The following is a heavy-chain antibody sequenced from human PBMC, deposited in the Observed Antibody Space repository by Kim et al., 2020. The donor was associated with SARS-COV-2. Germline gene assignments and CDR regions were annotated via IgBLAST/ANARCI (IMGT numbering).Heavy chain of an antibody. V-gene: IGHV3-21*01. J-gene: IGHJ5*02. Sequence: GGSLRLSCAASGFTFSSYSMNWVRQAPGKGLEWVSWISTSSSQIYYADSVKGRFTISRDNAKNALYLQMNSLRVEDTAVYYCARGAGGDISGTFDPWGQRTLITVSS. CDR3: ARGAGGDISGTFDP. D-gene: IGHD3-10*01. CDR1: GFTFSSYS. CDR2: ISTSSSQI.